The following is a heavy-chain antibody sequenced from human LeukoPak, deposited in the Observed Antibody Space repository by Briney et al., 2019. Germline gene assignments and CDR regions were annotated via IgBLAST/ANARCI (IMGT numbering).Heavy chain of an antibody. CDR1: GFTFSSYA. J-gene: IGHJ4*02. V-gene: IGHV3-30-3*01. CDR2: ISYDGSNK. D-gene: IGHD2-15*01. CDR3: ARERINVAGDY. Sequence: PGGSLRLSCAASGFTFSSYAMSWVRQAPGKGLEWVAVISYDGSNKYYADSVKGRFTISRDNSKNTLYLQMNSLRAEDTAVYYCARERINVAGDYWGQGTLVTVSS.